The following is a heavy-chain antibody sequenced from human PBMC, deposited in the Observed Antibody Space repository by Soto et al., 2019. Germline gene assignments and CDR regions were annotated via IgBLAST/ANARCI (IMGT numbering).Heavy chain of an antibody. CDR3: ARVHDY. J-gene: IGHJ4*02. V-gene: IGHV4-30-2*01. Sequence: SETLSLTCAVSCGSISSGGYSWSWIRQPPGKGLEWIGYIYHSGSTYYNPSLKSRVTISVDRSKNQFSLKLSSVTAADTAVYYCARVHDYWGQGTLVTVSS. CDR1: CGSISSGGYS. CDR2: IYHSGST.